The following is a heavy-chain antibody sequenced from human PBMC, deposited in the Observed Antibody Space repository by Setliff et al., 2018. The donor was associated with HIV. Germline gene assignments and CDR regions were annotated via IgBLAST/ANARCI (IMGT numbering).Heavy chain of an antibody. CDR3: AMAVIFDY. D-gene: IGHD6-19*01. CDR1: GFTFSSYW. J-gene: IGHJ4*02. V-gene: IGHV3-7*03. CDR2: IKQDGSEE. Sequence: PGGSLRLSCVAAGFTFSSYWLSWVRQAPGKGLEWVANIKQDGSEENYLSSVKGRFTISRDNAKNSLYLQMNSLRAEDTAVYYCAMAVIFDYWGQGTLVTVPQ.